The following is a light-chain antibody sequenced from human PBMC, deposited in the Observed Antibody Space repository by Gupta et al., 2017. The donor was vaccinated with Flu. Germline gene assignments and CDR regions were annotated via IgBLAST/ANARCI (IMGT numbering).Light chain of an antibody. CDR1: ISNIGSYY. V-gene: IGLV1-47*01. CDR2: RNN. Sequence: SVLTQPPSASGPPGQRVTISCSGSISNIGSYYVFCYQQLPGAAPKLLISRNNQRPSGVPDRVSCSKSGTSTALAISGLRSEEEADYYCEAWEDSRSGKEVFGGGTKLTVL. J-gene: IGLJ2*01. CDR3: EAWEDSRSGKEV.